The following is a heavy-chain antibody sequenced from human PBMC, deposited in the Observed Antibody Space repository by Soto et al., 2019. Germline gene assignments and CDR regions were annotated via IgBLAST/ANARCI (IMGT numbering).Heavy chain of an antibody. Sequence: GGSLRLSCAASGFTFSSYAMSWVRQAPGKGLEWVSAISGSGGSTYYADSVKGRFTISRDNSKNTLYLQMNSLRAEDTAVYYCAKGWKDGRPNHYPGSWFDPWGQGTLVTVSS. V-gene: IGHV3-23*01. D-gene: IGHD1-1*01. CDR1: GFTFSSYA. J-gene: IGHJ5*02. CDR3: AKGWKDGRPNHYPGSWFDP. CDR2: ISGSGGST.